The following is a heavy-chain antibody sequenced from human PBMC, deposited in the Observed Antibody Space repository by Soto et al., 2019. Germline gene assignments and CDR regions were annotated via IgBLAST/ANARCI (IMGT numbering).Heavy chain of an antibody. D-gene: IGHD2-15*01. CDR1: GFTFSNYW. Sequence: EVQLVESGGGLVQPGESLRLSCAASGFTFSNYWMHWVRQAPGKGLVWVSRIDSDGSRITYADFVKGRFTISRDNAKNTVYLHMNSLTAEDTAVYYCVRSSLVVAVATREDFWGQGPLVTLSS. J-gene: IGHJ4*02. CDR3: VRSSLVVAVATREDF. V-gene: IGHV3-74*01. CDR2: IDSDGSRI.